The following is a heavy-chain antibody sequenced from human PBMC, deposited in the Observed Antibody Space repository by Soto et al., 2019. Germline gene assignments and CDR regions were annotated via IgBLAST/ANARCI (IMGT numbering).Heavy chain of an antibody. CDR1: GYCFTSYW. J-gene: IGHJ6*02. D-gene: IGHD6-6*01. Sequence: PGESLKLSCNGSGYCFTSYWIGWVRQLPGKGLEWVGISYPGYAETRYSPTFQGQVTVAAAKTISTVYLQWSSVKASDTAMYSCARLCIAARHFYGMDVWGQGTMVTVSS. CDR3: ARLCIAARHFYGMDV. CDR2: SYPGYAET. V-gene: IGHV5-51*01.